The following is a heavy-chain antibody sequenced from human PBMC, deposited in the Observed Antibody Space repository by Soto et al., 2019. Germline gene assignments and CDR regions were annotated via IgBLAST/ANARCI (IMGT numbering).Heavy chain of an antibody. V-gene: IGHV3-74*01. Sequence: HPGGSLRLSCEGSGFSFRSYLMHWVRQAPGNGLVWVARISFDGNISNYADSVKGRFTITRDNSRNTVYMQMNSLRAEDTAVYFCVREPWGLSGTWCDSWGQGTLITVSS. D-gene: IGHD6-25*01. CDR1: GFSFRSYL. CDR3: VREPWGLSGTWCDS. CDR2: ISFDGNIS. J-gene: IGHJ5*01.